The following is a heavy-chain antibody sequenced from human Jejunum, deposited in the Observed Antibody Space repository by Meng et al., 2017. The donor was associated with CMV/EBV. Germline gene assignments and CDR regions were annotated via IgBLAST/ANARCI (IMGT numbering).Heavy chain of an antibody. V-gene: IGHV4-34*01. CDR1: GDSSSSYW. CDR3: GTCPMDDDSGSRCFDN. CDR2: INYRRST. D-gene: IGHD3-22*01. J-gene: IGHJ4*02. Sequence: RLQEWGARVLETPQPLALITCIVAGDSSSSYWRSWRQPPGGGRVWWGGINYRRSTTCSTSLKSRLAMSLDTSNKHFSLLMTSAAAADTAMYYCGTCPMDDDSGSRCFDNWGQGTLVTVSS.